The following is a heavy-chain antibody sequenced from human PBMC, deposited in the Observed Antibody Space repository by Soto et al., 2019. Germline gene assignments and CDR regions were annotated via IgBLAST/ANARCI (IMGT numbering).Heavy chain of an antibody. V-gene: IGHV1-69*13. J-gene: IGHJ4*02. D-gene: IGHD1-1*01. CDR3: ARDLPSGFASDY. CDR2: IIPIFGTA. Sequence: GASVKVSCKASGGTFSSYAISWVRQAPGQGLEWMGGIIPIFGTANYAQKFQGRVTITADESTSTAYMELSSLRSEDTAVYYCARDLPSGFASDYWGQGTLVTVSS. CDR1: GGTFSSYA.